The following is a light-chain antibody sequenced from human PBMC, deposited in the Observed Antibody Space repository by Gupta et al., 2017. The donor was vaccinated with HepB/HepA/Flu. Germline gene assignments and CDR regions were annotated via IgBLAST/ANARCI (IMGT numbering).Light chain of an antibody. CDR3: QVSDSNTAV. V-gene: IGLV3-1*01. CDR2: KDN. CDR1: KLGDKY. Sequence: SYELTQPSSVSVSPGQTASITCSGDKLGDKYVSWYQQRPGQSPILVIYKDNKRPSGIPSRFTGANSATTATLTISGAEAVDDYYYYCQVSDSNTAVFGTGTKLTVL. J-gene: IGLJ1*01.